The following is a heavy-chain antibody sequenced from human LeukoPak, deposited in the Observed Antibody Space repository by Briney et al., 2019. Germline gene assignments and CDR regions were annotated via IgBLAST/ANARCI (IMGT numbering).Heavy chain of an antibody. V-gene: IGHV4-59*01. CDR3: ARDGDGDYRYYYYYMDV. D-gene: IGHD4-17*01. CDR1: GGSISSYY. Sequence: PSETLSLTCTVSGGSISSYYWSWIRQPPGKGLEWIGDIYYSGSTNYNPSLKSRVTISVDTSKNQFSLKLSSVTAADTAVYYCARDGDGDYRYYYYYMDVWGKGTTVTVSS. J-gene: IGHJ6*03. CDR2: IYYSGST.